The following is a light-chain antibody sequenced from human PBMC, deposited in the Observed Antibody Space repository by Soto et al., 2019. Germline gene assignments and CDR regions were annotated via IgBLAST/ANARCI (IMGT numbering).Light chain of an antibody. V-gene: IGLV2-14*01. CDR2: DVS. CDR3: NSYTTSTNYV. J-gene: IGLJ1*01. Sequence: QSVLTQPASVSGSPGQSISISCTGTSSDIGSYNRVSWYQQPPGTAPRLIIHDVSNRPSGVSTRFSGSKSGNTASLTISGLQAEEEAEYFCNSYTTSTNYVFGTGTKVTVL. CDR1: SSDIGSYNR.